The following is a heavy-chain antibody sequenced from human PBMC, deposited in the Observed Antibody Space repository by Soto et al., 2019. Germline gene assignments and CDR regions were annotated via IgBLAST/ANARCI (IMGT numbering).Heavy chain of an antibody. CDR2: INSDGSST. V-gene: IGHV3-74*01. Sequence: VGSLRLSCAASGSTFSRYWMHWVRQAPGKGLVWVSSINSDGSSTSYADSVKGRFTISRDNAKNTLYLQMNSLRAEDTAVYYCGRYCSSTSCSYGMDVWGQGTTVTVSS. CDR3: GRYCSSTSCSYGMDV. J-gene: IGHJ6*02. D-gene: IGHD2-2*01. CDR1: GSTFSRYW.